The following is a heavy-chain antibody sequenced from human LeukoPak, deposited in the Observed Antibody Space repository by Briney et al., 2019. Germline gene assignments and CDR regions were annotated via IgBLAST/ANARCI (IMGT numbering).Heavy chain of an antibody. V-gene: IGHV3-48*04. D-gene: IGHD6-6*01. J-gene: IGHJ4*02. CDR1: GFTFSSYS. CDR2: ISSSSSTI. Sequence: PGGSLRLSCAASGFTFSSYSMNWVRQAPGKGLEWVSYISSSSSTIYYADSAKGRFTISRDNAKNSLYLQMNSLRAEDTAVYYCARGMAARDFDYWGQGTLVTVSS. CDR3: ARGMAARDFDY.